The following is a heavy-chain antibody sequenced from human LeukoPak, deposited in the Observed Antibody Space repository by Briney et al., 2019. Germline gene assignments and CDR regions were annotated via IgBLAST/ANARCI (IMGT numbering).Heavy chain of an antibody. CDR2: IYSGGST. D-gene: IGHD3-10*02. V-gene: IGHV3-53*01. CDR1: GSTVSNNY. CDR3: AELGITMIGGV. J-gene: IGHJ6*04. Sequence: GGSLRLSCAASGSTVSNNYMSWVRQAPGEGLEWVSVIYSGGSTYYTDSVKGRFTISRDNAKNSLYLQMNSLRAEDTAVYYCAELGITMIGGVWGKGTTVTISS.